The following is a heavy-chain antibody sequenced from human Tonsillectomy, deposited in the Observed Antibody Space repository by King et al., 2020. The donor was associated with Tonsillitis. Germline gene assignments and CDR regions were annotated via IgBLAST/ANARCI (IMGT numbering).Heavy chain of an antibody. CDR2: ISRNGGST. Sequence: VQLVESGRGLVQPGGSLRLSCSAPGFTFSSYAMPWVRQAPGKGLEYVSAISRNGGSTYYADPVKGRFTISRDNSKNTLYLQMSSRRAEDTAVYYCVAGRGYVGFLYYWGQGTLVTVSS. V-gene: IGHV3-64D*06. D-gene: IGHD5-12*01. J-gene: IGHJ4*02. CDR3: VAGRGYVGFLYY. CDR1: GFTFSSYA.